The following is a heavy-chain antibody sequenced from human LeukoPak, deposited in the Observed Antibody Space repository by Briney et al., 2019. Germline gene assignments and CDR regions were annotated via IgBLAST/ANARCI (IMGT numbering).Heavy chain of an antibody. CDR1: GGTFSSYA. CDR2: IIPIFGTA. Sequence: SVKVSCKASGGTFSSYAISWVRQAPGQGLEWMGGIIPIFGTANYAQKFQGRVTITADKSTSTAYMELSSLRSEDTAVYYCARDRGGLGPKLGDYWGQGTLVTVSS. J-gene: IGHJ4*02. V-gene: IGHV1-69*06. D-gene: IGHD3-10*01. CDR3: ARDRGGLGPKLGDY.